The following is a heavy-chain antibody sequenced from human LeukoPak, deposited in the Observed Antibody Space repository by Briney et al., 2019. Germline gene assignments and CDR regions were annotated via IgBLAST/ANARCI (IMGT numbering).Heavy chain of an antibody. V-gene: IGHV4-34*01. J-gene: IGHJ4*02. D-gene: IGHD5-18*01. CDR2: INHSGST. CDR1: GVSFSGYY. CDR3: ARGSLIQDTKRAFFDY. Sequence: SETLSLTCAVYGVSFSGYYGSWIRQPPGKGLELVGEINHSGSTNYNPSLKSRVTIPVDTSKNQFSLKLSSVTAADTAVYYCARGSLIQDTKRAFFDYWGQGTLVTVSS.